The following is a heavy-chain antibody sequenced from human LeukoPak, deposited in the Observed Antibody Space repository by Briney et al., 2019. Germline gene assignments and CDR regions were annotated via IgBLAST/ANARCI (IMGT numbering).Heavy chain of an antibody. V-gene: IGHV3-21*01. Sequence: VKPGGSLRLSCAASGFTFSSYSMNWVRQAPGKGLEWVSSISSSSSYIYYADSVKGRFTISRDNSKNTLYLRMNSLRAEDTAVYYCAKDGNSGWGDYWGQGTLVTVSS. CDR3: AKDGNSGWGDY. CDR2: ISSSSSYI. CDR1: GFTFSSYS. D-gene: IGHD6-19*01. J-gene: IGHJ4*02.